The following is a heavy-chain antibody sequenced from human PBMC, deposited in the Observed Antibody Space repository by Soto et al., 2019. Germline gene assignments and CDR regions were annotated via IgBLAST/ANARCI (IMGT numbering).Heavy chain of an antibody. Sequence: PGGSLRLSCAASGFTVSSNYMSWVRQAPGKGLEWVSVIYSGGSTYYADSVKGRFTISRDNSKNTLYLQMNSLRADDTAVYYCARLAAAGTGMRYWGQGTQVTVSS. CDR1: GFTVSSNY. V-gene: IGHV3-53*01. D-gene: IGHD6-13*01. J-gene: IGHJ4*02. CDR3: ARLAAAGTGMRY. CDR2: IYSGGST.